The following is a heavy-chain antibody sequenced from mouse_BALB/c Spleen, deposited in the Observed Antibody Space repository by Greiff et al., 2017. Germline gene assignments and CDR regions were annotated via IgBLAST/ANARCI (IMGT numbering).Heavy chain of an antibody. J-gene: IGHJ4*01. CDR1: GFNIKDTY. CDR2: IDPANGNT. V-gene: IGHV14-3*02. D-gene: IGHD1-2*01. CDR3: ARFSITTALYYAMDY. Sequence: VQLKESGAELVKPGASVKLSCTASGFNIKDTYMHWVKQRPEQGLEWIGRIDPANGNTKYDPKFQGKATITADTSSNTAYLQLSSLTSEDTAVYYCARFSITTALYYAMDYWGQGTSVTVSS.